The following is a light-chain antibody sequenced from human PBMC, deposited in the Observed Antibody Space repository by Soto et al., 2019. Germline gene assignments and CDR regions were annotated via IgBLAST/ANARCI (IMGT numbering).Light chain of an antibody. J-gene: IGKJ3*01. Sequence: EIVLTQSPGTLYLSPGKRATLSCSARQSVSSTYLAWYQHKPGQAPRLLIYGTYNRATGIPDRFSGSGSGTDFTLTISRLEPEDFAVYYCQQYGSSPFTFGPGTTVDIK. CDR1: QSVSSTY. CDR2: GTY. CDR3: QQYGSSPFT. V-gene: IGKV3-20*01.